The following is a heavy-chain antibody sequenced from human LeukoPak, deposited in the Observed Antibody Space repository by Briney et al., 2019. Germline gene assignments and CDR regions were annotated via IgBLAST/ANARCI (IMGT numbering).Heavy chain of an antibody. D-gene: IGHD6-19*01. CDR2: ISYGGSNK. V-gene: IGHV3-30-3*01. CDR3: ARARIAVAGYNWFDP. Sequence: PGRSLRLSCAASGFTFSSYAMHWLRQAPGKGLEWVAVISYGGSNKYYADSVKGRFTISRDTSKNTLYLQMNSLSAEDTAVYYCARARIAVAGYNWFDPWGQGTLVTVSS. J-gene: IGHJ5*02. CDR1: GFTFSSYA.